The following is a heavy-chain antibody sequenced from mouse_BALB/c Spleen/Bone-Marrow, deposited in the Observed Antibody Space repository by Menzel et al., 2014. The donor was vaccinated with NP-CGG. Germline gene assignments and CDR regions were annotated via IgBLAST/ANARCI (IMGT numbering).Heavy chain of an antibody. D-gene: IGHD4-1*01. Sequence: EVMLVESEGDLVKPGGSLKLSCAASGFTFSTYGMSWVRQTPDKRLEWVATISSGGGYTYYPDSVKGRFTISRDNANNTLYLQMSSLKSEDTAMYYCTRQRNWDHYAMDYWGQGTSVTVSS. J-gene: IGHJ4*01. V-gene: IGHV5-6*01. CDR1: GFTFSTYG. CDR2: ISSGGGYT. CDR3: TRQRNWDHYAMDY.